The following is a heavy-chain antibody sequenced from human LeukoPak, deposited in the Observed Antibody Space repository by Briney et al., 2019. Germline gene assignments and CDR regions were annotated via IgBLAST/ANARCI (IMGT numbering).Heavy chain of an antibody. V-gene: IGHV1-69*13. CDR1: GVTLLTYA. CDR2: MSRIFGKA. D-gene: IGHD1-26*01. CDR3: ERARIKGPTSPFDY. Sequence: VQFSCKASGVTLLTYAISWVRQAPGQGLEWMGGMSRIFGKANYAQKFQGRVTITTDESTSTAYMELSSLRSEYTAVYYCERARIKGPTSPFDYWGQGTLVTVSS. J-gene: IGHJ4*02.